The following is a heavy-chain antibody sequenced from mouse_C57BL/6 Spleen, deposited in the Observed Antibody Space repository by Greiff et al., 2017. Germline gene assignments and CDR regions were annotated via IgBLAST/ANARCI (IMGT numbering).Heavy chain of an antibody. CDR3: ARIDYGNPYYYAMDY. CDR1: GFTFSDYG. CDR2: ISSGSSTI. V-gene: IGHV5-17*01. J-gene: IGHJ4*01. D-gene: IGHD2-1*01. Sequence: EVQVVESGGGLVKPGGSLKLSCAASGFTFSDYGMHWVRQAPEKGLEWVAYISSGSSTIYYADTVKGRFTISRDNAKNTLFLQMTSLRSEDTAMYYCARIDYGNPYYYAMDYWGQGTSVTVSS.